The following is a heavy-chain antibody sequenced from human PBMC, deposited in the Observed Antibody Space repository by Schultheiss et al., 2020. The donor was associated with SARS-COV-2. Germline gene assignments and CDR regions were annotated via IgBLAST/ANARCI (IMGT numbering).Heavy chain of an antibody. V-gene: IGHV4-59*12. CDR2: INHSGST. CDR1: GGSISSYY. D-gene: IGHD6-13*01. Sequence: SETLSLTCTVSGGSISSYYWSWIRQPAGKGLEWIGEINHSGSTNYNPSLKSRVTISVDTSKNQFSLKLSSVTAADTAVYYCAREDAKAAAGTRRMDVWGKGTTVTVSS. J-gene: IGHJ6*04. CDR3: AREDAKAAAGTRRMDV.